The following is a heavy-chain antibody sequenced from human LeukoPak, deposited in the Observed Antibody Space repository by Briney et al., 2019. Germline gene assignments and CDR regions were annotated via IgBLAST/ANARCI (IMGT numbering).Heavy chain of an antibody. CDR1: GFTFSNYW. D-gene: IGHD2-2*01. CDR3: ARAGCSSTSCYTYYYYYMDV. J-gene: IGHJ6*03. V-gene: IGHV3-7*01. CDR2: IKQDGSEK. Sequence: PGGSLRLSCAASGFTFSNYWMTWVRQAPGKGLEWVANIKQDGSEKYYVDSVKGRFTISRDNADNSLYLQMNSLRAEDTAVYYCARAGCSSTSCYTYYYYYMDVWGKGTTVTVSS.